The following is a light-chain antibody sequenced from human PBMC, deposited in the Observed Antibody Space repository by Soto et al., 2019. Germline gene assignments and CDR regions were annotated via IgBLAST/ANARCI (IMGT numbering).Light chain of an antibody. CDR2: GTS. CDR1: EKFISNF. CDR3: HHYGRSPWT. V-gene: IGKV3-20*01. J-gene: IGKJ1*01. Sequence: EIVLTQSPCTLSLSPGERATFSSRTSEKFISNFLGWYQQRPGQAPRLLIYGTSTRAPGIPDRFKGSESGTDFTLTITRLEAEDSAFYYCHHYGRSPWTFGQGTKVDIK.